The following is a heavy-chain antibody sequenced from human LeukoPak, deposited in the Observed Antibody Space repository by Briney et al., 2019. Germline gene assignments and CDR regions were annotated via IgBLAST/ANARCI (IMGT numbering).Heavy chain of an antibody. CDR1: GFTFSSYW. CDR3: ARTEYSGSYFGN. J-gene: IGHJ4*02. CDR2: INSDGSST. V-gene: IGHV3-74*01. Sequence: GGSLRLSCGASGFTFSSYWIHWVRQAPGKGLVWVSRINSDGSSTSYADSVKGRFTISRDNAKNTLYLQMDSLRAEDTAVYFCARTEYSGSYFGNWGQGTLVTVSS. D-gene: IGHD1-26*01.